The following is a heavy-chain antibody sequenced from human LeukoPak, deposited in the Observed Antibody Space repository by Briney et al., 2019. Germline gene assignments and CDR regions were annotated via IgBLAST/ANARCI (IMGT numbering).Heavy chain of an antibody. CDR1: GFIFSTYS. V-gene: IGHV3-30*04. J-gene: IGHJ3*02. D-gene: IGHD1-26*01. CDR2: ISNDGSNK. CDR3: ARVWGSYYRLWAFDI. Sequence: GGSLRLSCAASGFIFSTYSMNWVRQAPGKGLEWVAVISNDGSNKYYADSMKGRFTISRDNSKNRLYLQMNSLRAEDTAVYYCARVWGSYYRLWAFDIWGQGTMVTVSS.